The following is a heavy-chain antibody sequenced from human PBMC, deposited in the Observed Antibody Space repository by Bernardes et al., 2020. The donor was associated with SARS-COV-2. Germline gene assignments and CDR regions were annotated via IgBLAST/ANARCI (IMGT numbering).Heavy chain of an antibody. Sequence: GVLRLSCAASGFTFSSYAMSWVRQAPGQGLEWVSAISGSGGTTYYADSVKGRLTISRDNSKNTLYLQMNSLRAEDTAVYYCAKTGGTYAFLDYWGQGTLVTGSA. CDR2: ISGSGGTT. CDR1: GFTFSSYA. J-gene: IGHJ4*02. CDR3: AKTGGTYAFLDY. D-gene: IGHD1-26*01. V-gene: IGHV3-23*01.